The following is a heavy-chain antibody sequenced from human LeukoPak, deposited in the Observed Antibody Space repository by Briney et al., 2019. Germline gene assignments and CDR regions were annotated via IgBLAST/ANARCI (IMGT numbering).Heavy chain of an antibody. CDR1: GFTFDDYA. CDR3: AKDYYYGSGSYYYLDY. J-gene: IGHJ4*02. Sequence: GGSLRLSCAASGFTFDDYAMHWVRQAPGKGLEWVSLISWDGGSTYYADSVKGRFTISRDNSKNSLYLQMNSLRAEDTALYYCAKDYYYGSGSYYYLDYWGQGTLVTVSS. D-gene: IGHD3-10*01. V-gene: IGHV3-43D*03. CDR2: ISWDGGST.